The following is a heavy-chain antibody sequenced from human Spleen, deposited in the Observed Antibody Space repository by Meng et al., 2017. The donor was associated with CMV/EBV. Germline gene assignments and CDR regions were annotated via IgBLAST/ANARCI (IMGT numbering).Heavy chain of an antibody. D-gene: IGHD2-2*01. CDR2: VRYDGSKE. V-gene: IGHV3-30*02. Sequence: GGSLRLSCEASGFTFSDYGMHWVRQAPGKGLEWVTFVRYDGSKEYYAGSVKGRFTISRDRSKNTLYLQMNSLRPEDTAVYYCARSGTSLNWFDPWGQGTLVTVSS. J-gene: IGHJ5*02. CDR3: ARSGTSLNWFDP. CDR1: GFTFSDYG.